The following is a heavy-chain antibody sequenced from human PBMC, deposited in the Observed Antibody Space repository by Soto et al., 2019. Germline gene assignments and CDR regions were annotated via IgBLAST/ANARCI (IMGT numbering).Heavy chain of an antibody. Sequence: EVHLLESGGGLVQPGGSLRLSCAVSGFIFSTNAMNWARQAPGKGLEWVSGISDSGTTTDYADSVKGRFTISRDNSKNTIDLQKDRLRGGDTGVYYWGKRGGGCRSSTCQGGFDSWGQGTLVTVSS. CDR1: GFIFSTNA. D-gene: IGHD2-2*01. CDR3: GKRGGGCRSSTCQGGFDS. CDR2: ISDSGTTT. J-gene: IGHJ5*01. V-gene: IGHV3-23*01.